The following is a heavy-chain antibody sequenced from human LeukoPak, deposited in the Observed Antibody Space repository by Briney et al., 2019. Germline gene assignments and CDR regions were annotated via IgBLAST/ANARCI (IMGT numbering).Heavy chain of an antibody. CDR1: GFTFSSYA. D-gene: IGHD2-2*01. Sequence: GGSLRLSCAASGFTFSSYAMSWVRQAPGKGLEWVSSISSSSGYICYADSVKGRFTISRDNAKNSLYLQMNSLRAEDTAVYYCARERVPAAIFYNYGMDVWGQGTTVTVSS. V-gene: IGHV3-21*01. J-gene: IGHJ6*02. CDR2: ISSSSGYI. CDR3: ARERVPAAIFYNYGMDV.